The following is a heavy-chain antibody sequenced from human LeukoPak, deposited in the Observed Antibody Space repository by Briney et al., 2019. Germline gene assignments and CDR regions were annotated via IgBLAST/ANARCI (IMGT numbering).Heavy chain of an antibody. CDR1: GGSISSGDYY. J-gene: IGHJ2*01. CDR2: IYYSGST. CDR3: ASHHDYSNYGYFDL. Sequence: SQTLSLTCTVSGGSISSGDYYWSWIRQPPGKGLEWIGYIYYSGSTYYNPSLKSRVTISLDTPKSQFSLRLSSVTAADTAVYYCASHHDYSNYGYFDLWGRGTLVTVSS. D-gene: IGHD4-11*01. V-gene: IGHV4-30-4*01.